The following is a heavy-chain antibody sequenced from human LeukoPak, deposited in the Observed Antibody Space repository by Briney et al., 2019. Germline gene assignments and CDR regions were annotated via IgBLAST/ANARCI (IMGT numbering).Heavy chain of an antibody. CDR3: ARLKARDAFDI. J-gene: IGHJ3*02. Sequence: SETLSLTCTVSGGSIGSYSWNWIRQSPGTGLEWIGYVYYSGSTMYNPSLRSRVTISVDTSKNQFSLKLSSVTAADTAVYYCARLKARDAFDIWGQGTMVTVSS. V-gene: IGHV4-59*08. CDR1: GGSIGSYS. CDR2: VYYSGST.